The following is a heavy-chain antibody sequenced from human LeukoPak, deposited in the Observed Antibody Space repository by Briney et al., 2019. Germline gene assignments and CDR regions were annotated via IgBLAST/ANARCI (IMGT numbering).Heavy chain of an antibody. D-gene: IGHD6-6*01. J-gene: IGHJ6*03. CDR2: IYYSGST. CDR1: GGSISSTSYF. Sequence: SEXXXLTCTVSGGSISSTSYFWGWIRQPXXXXXEWIGSIYYSGSTNYNPSLKSRVAMSVDTPKNQFSLKLTSVTAADTAVYYCARQSIAARGYYYYMDVWGKGTTVTVSS. V-gene: IGHV4-39*01. CDR3: ARQSIAARGYYYYMDV.